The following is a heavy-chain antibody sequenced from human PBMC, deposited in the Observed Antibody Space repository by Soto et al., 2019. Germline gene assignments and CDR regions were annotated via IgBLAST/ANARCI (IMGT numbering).Heavy chain of an antibody. D-gene: IGHD4-17*01. CDR1: GFTFSNYG. Sequence: QVQLVESGGGVVQPGRSLRLSCAASGFTFSNYGMHWVRQAPGKGLEWVAVISYHGSDKYYADSVNGRFTISRDNSKNTLYLQIDSLRAEDSGVYYCSKGHLTATVTQVSFGGQGTLFTVSS. J-gene: IGHJ4*02. CDR3: SKGHLTATVTQVSF. V-gene: IGHV3-30*18. CDR2: ISYHGSDK.